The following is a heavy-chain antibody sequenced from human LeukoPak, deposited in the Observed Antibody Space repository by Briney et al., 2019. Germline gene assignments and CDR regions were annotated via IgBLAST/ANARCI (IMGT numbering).Heavy chain of an antibody. V-gene: IGHV1-2*02. CDR2: INPNSGDT. D-gene: IGHD2-2*01. Sequence: ASVKVSCKASGCTFTDYYLHRVRQAPGQGFEWMGWINPNSGDTNYAQKFQGRVTMTRDTSISTAHMEMSRLRSDDTAVYYCARANFLYCSSTTCLFDYWGQGTLVTVSS. CDR1: GCTFTDYY. CDR3: ARANFLYCSSTTCLFDY. J-gene: IGHJ4*02.